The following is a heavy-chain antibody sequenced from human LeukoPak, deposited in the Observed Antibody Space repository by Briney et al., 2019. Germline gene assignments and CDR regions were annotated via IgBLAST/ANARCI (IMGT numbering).Heavy chain of an antibody. J-gene: IGHJ4*02. D-gene: IGHD3-22*01. V-gene: IGHV3-33*01. CDR3: ARVGDYYDSRGYFDY. CDR1: GFTFSRHG. CDR2: IWYDATNR. Sequence: GKSLRLSCSASGFTFSRHGMHWVRQAPGKGLEWVAGIWYDATNRYYADSVKGRFTVSRDNSKNTMYLQMNSLRAEDTAVYYCARVGDYYDSRGYFDYWGQGTLVTVSS.